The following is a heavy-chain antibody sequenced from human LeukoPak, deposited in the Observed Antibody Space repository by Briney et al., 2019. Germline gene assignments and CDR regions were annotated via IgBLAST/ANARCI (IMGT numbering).Heavy chain of an antibody. CDR2: ISSSSSYT. D-gene: IGHD4-17*01. CDR1: GFAFSDYY. Sequence: PGGSLRLSCAASGFAFSDYYMSWIRQAPGKGLEWVSYISSSSSYTNYADSVKGRFTISRGNAKNSLYLQMNSLRAEDTAVYYCARVGNGDLFFDYWGQGTLVTVSS. J-gene: IGHJ4*02. CDR3: ARVGNGDLFFDY. V-gene: IGHV3-11*05.